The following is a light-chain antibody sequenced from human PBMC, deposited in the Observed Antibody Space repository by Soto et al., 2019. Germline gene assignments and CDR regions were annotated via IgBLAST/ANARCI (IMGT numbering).Light chain of an antibody. CDR2: GTS. J-gene: IGKJ1*01. V-gene: IGKV3-15*01. Sequence: EKVMTQSPTTLSLSPGERAILSSRASQSVNSNLAWYQQKAGQAPRLLIYGTSTRATGIPARFSGSGSGTEFTLTISSLQFEDFAVYYCQQYNNWPRTFGQGTKV. CDR3: QQYNNWPRT. CDR1: QSVNSN.